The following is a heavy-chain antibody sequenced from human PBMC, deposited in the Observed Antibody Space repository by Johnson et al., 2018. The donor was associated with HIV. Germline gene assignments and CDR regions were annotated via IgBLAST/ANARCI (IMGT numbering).Heavy chain of an antibody. CDR3: RSHGTTEYAFDF. V-gene: IGHV3-49*04. CDR2: IRSKTYGGTT. CDR1: GFTFGNYA. Sequence: VQLVESGGGLVQPGRSLRLSCKTSGFTFGNYAINWVRQAPGKGLEWIGFIRSKTYGGTTKYAASVTGRFTISRDDSKSIAYLQMNSLKIEDTAMYYCRSHGTTEYAFDFWGQGTMVTVSS. J-gene: IGHJ3*01. D-gene: IGHD1-7*01.